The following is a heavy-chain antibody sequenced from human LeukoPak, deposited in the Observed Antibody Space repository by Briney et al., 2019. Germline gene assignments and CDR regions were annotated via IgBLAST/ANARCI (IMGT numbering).Heavy chain of an antibody. D-gene: IGHD3-10*01. CDR1: GGSFSGYY. V-gene: IGHV4-34*01. Sequence: SETLSLTCAVYGGSFSGYYWSWIRQPPGKGLEWIGEINHSGSTNYNPSLKSRVTMSVDTSKNQFSLKLSSVTAADTAVYYCARGPYYYGSGSYDYWAREPWSPSPQ. J-gene: IGHJ4*02. CDR2: INHSGST. CDR3: ARGPYYYGSGSYDY.